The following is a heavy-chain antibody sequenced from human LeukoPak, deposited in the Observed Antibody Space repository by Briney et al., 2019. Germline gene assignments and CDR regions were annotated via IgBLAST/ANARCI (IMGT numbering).Heavy chain of an antibody. V-gene: IGHV3-23*01. J-gene: IGHJ4*02. D-gene: IGHD6-13*01. CDR1: GFTFSSYA. Sequence: GGSLRLSCAASGFTFSSYAMSWVRQAPGKGLEWVSAISGSGGSTYYADSVKGRFTISRDNSKNALYLQMNSLRAEDTAVYYCAKATKYSSSYPDYWGQGTLVTVSS. CDR3: AKATKYSSSYPDY. CDR2: ISGSGGST.